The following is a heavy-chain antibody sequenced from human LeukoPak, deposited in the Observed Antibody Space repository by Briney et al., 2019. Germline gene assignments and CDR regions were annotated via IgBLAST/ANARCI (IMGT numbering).Heavy chain of an antibody. V-gene: IGHV4-34*01. CDR2: INHSGST. CDR3: ARVAAAGTSNFDY. Sequence: PSETLSLTCAVYGGSFSGYYWSWIRQPPGKGLEWIGEINHSGSTNYNPSLKSRVTISVDMSKNQFSLKLSSVTAADTAVYYCARVAAAGTSNFDYWGQGTLVTVSS. D-gene: IGHD6-13*01. J-gene: IGHJ4*02. CDR1: GGSFSGYY.